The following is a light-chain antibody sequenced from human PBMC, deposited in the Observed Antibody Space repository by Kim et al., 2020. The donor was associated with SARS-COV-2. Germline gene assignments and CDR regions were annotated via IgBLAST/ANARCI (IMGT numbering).Light chain of an antibody. CDR1: ESVRND. V-gene: IGKV3-11*01. Sequence: SLAWGPGEGPTLAGRASESVRNDVATYKRRRGQAPRLLIYGASNRATGSAARFSGSGSGTDFTLTISSLEPEDFAVYYGQQRRGNTLGQGTKLEIK. CDR3: QQRRGNT. CDR2: GAS. J-gene: IGKJ2*01.